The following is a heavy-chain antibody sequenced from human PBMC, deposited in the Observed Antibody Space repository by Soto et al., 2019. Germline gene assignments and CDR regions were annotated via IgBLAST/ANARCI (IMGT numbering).Heavy chain of an antibody. D-gene: IGHD1-26*01. CDR1: GFTFSNYG. V-gene: IGHV3-30*03. CDR3: ARDSFRVGATNYFDY. Sequence: QLQLVESGGGVVQPGRSLRLSCEASGFTFSNYGMHWVRQAPGKGLEWVALISYDGSNKYYADSVKGRFTISRDNSKNTLYLQMNSLRAEDTAVYYCARDSFRVGATNYFDYWGQGTLVTVSS. CDR2: ISYDGSNK. J-gene: IGHJ4*02.